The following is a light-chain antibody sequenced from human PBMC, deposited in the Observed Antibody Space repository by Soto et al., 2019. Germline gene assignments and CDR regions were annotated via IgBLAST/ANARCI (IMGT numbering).Light chain of an antibody. CDR1: QSPNTNY. V-gene: IGKV3-20*01. CDR3: QQYGSSPLT. J-gene: IGKJ4*01. Sequence: EIVLTQSPGTLSLSPGERATLSCRASQSPNTNYLAWYQQKPGQPPRLLIYDASRRATGIPDRFSGSGSGTDFTLTISRLEPDDFAVYFCQQYGSSPLTFGGGTKVQIK. CDR2: DAS.